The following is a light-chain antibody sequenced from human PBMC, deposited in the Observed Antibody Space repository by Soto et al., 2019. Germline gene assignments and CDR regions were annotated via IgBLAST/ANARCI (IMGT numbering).Light chain of an antibody. CDR3: QQYYSYPIT. J-gene: IGKJ3*01. V-gene: IGKV1-5*01. Sequence: DNQMTQSPSALSASVGDRVTITCRASQSISSWLAWYQQKPGKAPKLLIYDASTLESGVPLRFSGGGSGTEFTLTISSLQPDDFATYYCQQYYSYPITFGPGTKVDIK. CDR2: DAS. CDR1: QSISSW.